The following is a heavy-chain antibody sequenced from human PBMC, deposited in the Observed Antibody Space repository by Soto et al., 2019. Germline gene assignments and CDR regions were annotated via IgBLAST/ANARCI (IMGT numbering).Heavy chain of an antibody. J-gene: IGHJ6*02. CDR3: ARDRGVTTFGYYYYGMDV. V-gene: IGHV3-21*01. D-gene: IGHD3-16*01. CDR2: ISSSSSYI. Sequence: GGSLRLSCAASGFTFSSYSMNWVRQAPGKGLEWVSSISSSSSYIYYADSVKGRFTISRDNAKNSLYLQMNSLRAEDTAVYYCARDRGVTTFGYYYYGMDVWGQGTTVTVSS. CDR1: GFTFSSYS.